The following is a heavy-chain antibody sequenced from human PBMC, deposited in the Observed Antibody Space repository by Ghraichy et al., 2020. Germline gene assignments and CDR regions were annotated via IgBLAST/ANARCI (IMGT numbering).Heavy chain of an antibody. J-gene: IGHJ3*02. CDR3: ARIYFWSGYVDAFDI. D-gene: IGHD3-3*01. CDR1: GGSISSSNW. CDR2: IYHSGST. Sequence: SETLSLTCAVSGGSISSSNWWSWVRQPPGKGLEWIGDIYHSGSTNYNPSLKSRVTISVDKSKNQFSLKLSSVTAADTAVYYCARIYFWSGYVDAFDIWGQGTMVTVSS. V-gene: IGHV4-4*02.